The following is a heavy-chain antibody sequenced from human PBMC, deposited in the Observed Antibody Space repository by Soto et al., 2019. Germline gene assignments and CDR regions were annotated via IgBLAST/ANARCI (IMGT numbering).Heavy chain of an antibody. CDR2: IIPIFGTA. J-gene: IGHJ6*01. CDR1: GGTFSRYA. Sequence: AAGKVCCKASGGTFSRYAISWVRQAPGQGLEWMGGIIPIFGTANYAQKFQGRVTITADQSKSTAYMELSSMTSEDTAVYSCSRDKPNYYGYASYSNAYYAPGMHVW. V-gene: IGHV1-69*13. CDR3: SRDKPNYYGYASYSNAYYAPGMHV. D-gene: IGHD3-10*01.